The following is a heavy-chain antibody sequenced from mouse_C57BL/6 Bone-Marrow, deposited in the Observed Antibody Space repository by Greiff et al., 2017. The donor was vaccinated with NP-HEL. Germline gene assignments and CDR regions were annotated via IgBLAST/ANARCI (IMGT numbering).Heavy chain of an antibody. V-gene: IGHV1-42*01. CDR3: ARQGGGNYYGSSLRFAY. CDR1: GYSFTGYY. Sequence: VQLQQSGPELVKPGASVKISCKASGYSFTGYYMNWVKQSPEKSLEWIGEINPSTGGTTYNQKFKAKATLTVDKSSSTAYMQLKSLTSEDSAVYYCARQGGGNYYGSSLRFAYWGQGTLVTVSA. J-gene: IGHJ3*01. CDR2: INPSTGGT. D-gene: IGHD1-1*01.